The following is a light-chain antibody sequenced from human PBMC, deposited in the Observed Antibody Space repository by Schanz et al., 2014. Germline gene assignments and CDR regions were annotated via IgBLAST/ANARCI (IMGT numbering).Light chain of an antibody. CDR1: SSDVGSYNL. Sequence: QSALTQPASVSGSPGQSITISCTGTSSDVGSYNLVSWYQQHPGKAPKLLIYEGTKRPSGVPYRFSGSKSGNTASLTVSGLQAEDEADFYCCSYTSSRTQVFGTGTKLTVL. CDR2: EGT. CDR3: CSYTSSRTQV. V-gene: IGLV2-14*02. J-gene: IGLJ1*01.